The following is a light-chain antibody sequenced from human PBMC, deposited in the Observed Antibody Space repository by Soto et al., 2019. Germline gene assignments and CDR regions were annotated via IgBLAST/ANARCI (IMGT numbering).Light chain of an antibody. Sequence: QSALTQPASVSGSPGQSITISCTGTSSDVGGYNYVSWYQQHPGKAPKLMIYEVSNRPSGVSNRFSVSKSGNTASLTISGIQAEDEADYYCCSYTSSSTLVFGGGTKLTVL. V-gene: IGLV2-14*01. J-gene: IGLJ3*02. CDR3: CSYTSSSTLV. CDR1: SSDVGGYNY. CDR2: EVS.